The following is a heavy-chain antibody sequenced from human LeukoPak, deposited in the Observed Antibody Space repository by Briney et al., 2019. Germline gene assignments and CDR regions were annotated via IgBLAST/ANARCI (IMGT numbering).Heavy chain of an antibody. D-gene: IGHD3-16*02. J-gene: IGHJ4*02. Sequence: GRSLRLSCAASGFTFSSYAIHWVRQAPGKGLEWVAVISYDGNNKYYADSVKGRFTISRDNSKNTLHLQVNSLRTEDTAVYYWARDRGIWGSYRNYYFEYWGQGTLVTVSS. CDR2: ISYDGNNK. CDR1: GFTFSSYA. CDR3: ARDRGIWGSYRNYYFEY. V-gene: IGHV3-30-3*01.